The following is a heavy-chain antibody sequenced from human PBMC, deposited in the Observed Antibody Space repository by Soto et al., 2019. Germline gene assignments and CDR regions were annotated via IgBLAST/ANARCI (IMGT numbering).Heavy chain of an antibody. V-gene: IGHV4-61*01. CDR2: IYYSGST. CDR1: GGSVSSGSYY. D-gene: IGHD3-10*01. J-gene: IGHJ4*02. Sequence: SETLSLTCTVSGGSVSSGSYYWSWIRQPPGKGLEWIGYIYYSGSTNYNPSLKSRFTISVDTSKNQFSLKLSSVTAADTAVYYCARAWFGELFLDYWGQGTLVTVSS. CDR3: ARAWFGELFLDY.